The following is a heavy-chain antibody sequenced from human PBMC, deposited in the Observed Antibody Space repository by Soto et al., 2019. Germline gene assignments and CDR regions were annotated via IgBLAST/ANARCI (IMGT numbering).Heavy chain of an antibody. CDR1: GFILSRYA. CDR3: ARAGCDGGSCYTLVGLRYGMDV. Sequence: QVQLVESGGGVVQPGRSLRLSCAASGFILSRYAMYWVRQAPGKGLEWVSVISYDGNNKYYADSVKGRFTISRDNSRNTLYLQMNSLRAEDSAVYYCARAGCDGGSCYTLVGLRYGMDVWGQGTTVTVSS. D-gene: IGHD2-15*01. CDR2: ISYDGNNK. J-gene: IGHJ6*02. V-gene: IGHV3-30-3*01.